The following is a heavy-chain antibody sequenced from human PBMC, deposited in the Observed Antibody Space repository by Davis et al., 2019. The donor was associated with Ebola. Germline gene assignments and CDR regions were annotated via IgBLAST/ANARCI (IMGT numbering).Heavy chain of an antibody. V-gene: IGHV1-18*01. D-gene: IGHD6-6*01. CDR1: GYTFTSYG. J-gene: IGHJ4*02. Sequence: ASVKVSCKASGYTFTSYGISWVRQAPGQGLEWMGIINPSGGSTSYAQKLQGRVTMTTDTSTSTAYMELRSLRSDDTAVYYCARDGTSIAEPSEAYYFDYWGQGTLVTVSS. CDR3: ARDGTSIAEPSEAYYFDY. CDR2: INPSGGST.